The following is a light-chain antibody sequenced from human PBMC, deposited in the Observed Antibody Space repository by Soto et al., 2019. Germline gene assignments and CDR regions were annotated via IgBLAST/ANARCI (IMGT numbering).Light chain of an antibody. CDR3: KQYGSSPPIC. Sequence: EIVLTQSPGTLSLSPGERANLSCRASQSVSSSYLAWYQQKPGQAPRLLIYGASSRATGIPDRFSGSGSGTDFTLTISRLEPEDFAVYYCKQYGSSPPICFGQGTRLEIK. J-gene: IGKJ5*01. CDR2: GAS. CDR1: QSVSSSY. V-gene: IGKV3-20*01.